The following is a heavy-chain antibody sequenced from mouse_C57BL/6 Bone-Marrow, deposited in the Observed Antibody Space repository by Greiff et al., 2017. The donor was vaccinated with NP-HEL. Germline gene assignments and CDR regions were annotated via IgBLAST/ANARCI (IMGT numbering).Heavy chain of an antibody. CDR2: IYPRSGNT. D-gene: IGHD1-1*01. V-gene: IGHV1-81*01. J-gene: IGHJ2*01. CDR1: GYTFTSYG. Sequence: QVQLQQSGAELARPGASVKLSCKASGYTFTSYGISWVKQRTGQGLEWIGEIYPRSGNTYYNEKFKGKATLTADKSSSTAYMELRSLTSEDSAVYFCARGDYYGSTFYYWGQGTTLTVSS. CDR3: ARGDYYGSTFYY.